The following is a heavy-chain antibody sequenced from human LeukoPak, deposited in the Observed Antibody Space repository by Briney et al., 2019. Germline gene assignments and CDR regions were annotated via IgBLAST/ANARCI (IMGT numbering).Heavy chain of an antibody. CDR2: ISAYNGNT. Sequence: ASVKVSCKASGYTFTTYGISWVRQAPGQGLEWMGWISAYNGNTYYAQKVQGRVTMTTDTSTSTAYMELRSLRSEDTAVYYCARGSYDFWSGSPFYYYYMDVWGKGTTVTVSS. V-gene: IGHV1-18*01. CDR3: ARGSYDFWSGSPFYYYYMDV. CDR1: GYTFTTYG. D-gene: IGHD3-3*01. J-gene: IGHJ6*03.